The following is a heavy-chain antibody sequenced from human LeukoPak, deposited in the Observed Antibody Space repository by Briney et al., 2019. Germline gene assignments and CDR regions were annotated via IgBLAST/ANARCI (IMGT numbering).Heavy chain of an antibody. CDR1: IDSPNGKYW. J-gene: IGHJ4*02. CDR2: VHRSERT. CDR3: ARGLLNGPTPGAY. V-gene: IGHV4-55*01. Sequence: PSDTVSLMCAVSIDSPNGKYWGWDRQSPRKGIECGGEVHRSERTNYKPSLKRPITISIDRSKDHTVLDLTSVTAADPAVYYCARGLLNGPTPGAYWGQGILVTVSS. D-gene: IGHD2-21*01.